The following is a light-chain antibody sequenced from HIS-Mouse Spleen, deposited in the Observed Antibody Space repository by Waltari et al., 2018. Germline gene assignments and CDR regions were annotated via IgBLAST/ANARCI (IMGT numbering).Light chain of an antibody. Sequence: SYVLTQPPSVSVAPGQTARITCGGNNIGSKSVHWYQQKPGQTPVLVVDDDSNRHSGIPARFSGSNSGNTATLTISRVEAGDEVDYYCQVWDSSSDRVFGTGTKVTVL. J-gene: IGLJ1*01. CDR3: QVWDSSSDRV. CDR2: DDS. V-gene: IGLV3-21*02. CDR1: NIGSKS.